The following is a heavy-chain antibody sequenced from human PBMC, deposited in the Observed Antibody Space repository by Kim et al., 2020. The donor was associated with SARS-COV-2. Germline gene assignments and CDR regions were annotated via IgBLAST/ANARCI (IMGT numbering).Heavy chain of an antibody. CDR3: AREAYVLLNAFDI. CDR2: IKQDGSEK. D-gene: IGHD3-10*01. V-gene: IGHV3-7*03. J-gene: IGHJ3*02. CDR1: GFTFSSYW. Sequence: GGSLRLSCAASGFTFSSYWMSWVRQAPGKGLEWVANIKQDGSEKYYVDSVKGRFTISRDNAKNSLYLQMNSLRAEDTAVYYCAREAYVLLNAFDIWGQGTMVTVSS.